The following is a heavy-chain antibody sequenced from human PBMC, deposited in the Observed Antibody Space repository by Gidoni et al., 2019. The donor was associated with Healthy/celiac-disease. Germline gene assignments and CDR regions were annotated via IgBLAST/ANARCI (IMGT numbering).Heavy chain of an antibody. CDR2: INHSGST. CDR1: GGSFSGHY. V-gene: IGHV4-34*01. D-gene: IGHD1-26*01. CDR3: ARARGFLGASVDY. Sequence: QVQLQQRGAGLLKPSETLPLTCAVYGGSFSGHYWSWIRQPPGKGLEWIGEINHSGSTNYNPSLKSRVTISVDTSKNQFSLKLSSVTAADTAVYYCARARGFLGASVDYWGQGTLVTVSS. J-gene: IGHJ4*02.